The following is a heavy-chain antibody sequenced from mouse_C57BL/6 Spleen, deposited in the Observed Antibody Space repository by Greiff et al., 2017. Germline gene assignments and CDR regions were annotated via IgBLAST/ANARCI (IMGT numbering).Heavy chain of an antibody. CDR3: ARKPPQSEGFAY. CDR1: GFSLTSYG. D-gene: IGHD3-2*02. V-gene: IGHV2-2*01. J-gene: IGHJ3*01. CDR2: IWSGGST. Sequence: VQLQESGPGLVQPSQSLSITCTVSGFSLTSYGVHWVRQSPGKGLEWLGVIWSGGSTDYNAAFISRLSISKDNSKSQVFFKMNSLQADDTAIYYCARKPPQSEGFAYWGQGTLVTVSA.